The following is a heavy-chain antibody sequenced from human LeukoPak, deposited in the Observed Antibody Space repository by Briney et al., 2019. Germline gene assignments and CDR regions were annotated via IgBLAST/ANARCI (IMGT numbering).Heavy chain of an antibody. Sequence: SVKVSCKASGGTFSSYAISWVRQAPGRGLEWMGRIIPILGIANYAQKFQGRVTIIADKSTSTAYMELSSLRSEDTAVYYCAREASEYSGYVGYWGQGTLVTVSS. V-gene: IGHV1-69*04. CDR1: GGTFSSYA. CDR3: AREASEYSGYVGY. CDR2: IIPILGIA. J-gene: IGHJ4*02. D-gene: IGHD5-12*01.